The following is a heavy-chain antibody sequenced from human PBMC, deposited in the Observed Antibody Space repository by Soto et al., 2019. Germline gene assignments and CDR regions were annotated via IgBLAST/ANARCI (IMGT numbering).Heavy chain of an antibody. J-gene: IGHJ4*02. CDR3: ARAYSGSYYADY. D-gene: IGHD1-26*01. Sequence: QVQLVQSGAEVKKPGSSVKVSCKASGGTFSSYAISLVRQAPGQGLEWMVGISPIFGTANYEQKFQGRVTITADESTSTAYMELSSLRSEDTAVYYCARAYSGSYYADYWGKGTLVTVSS. V-gene: IGHV1-69*01. CDR1: GGTFSSYA. CDR2: ISPIFGTA.